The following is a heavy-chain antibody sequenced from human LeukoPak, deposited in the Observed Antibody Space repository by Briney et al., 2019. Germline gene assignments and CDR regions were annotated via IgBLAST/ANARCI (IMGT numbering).Heavy chain of an antibody. Sequence: GGSLRLSCAASGFTFSSYEMNWVRQAPGKGLEWVSYISSSGSTIYYADSVKGRFTISRDNAKNSLYLQMNSLRAEDTAVYYCARGEFGDYYYFYMDVWGKGTTVTVSS. CDR1: GFTFSSYE. CDR2: ISSSGSTI. CDR3: ARGEFGDYYYFYMDV. J-gene: IGHJ6*03. D-gene: IGHD2/OR15-2a*01. V-gene: IGHV3-48*03.